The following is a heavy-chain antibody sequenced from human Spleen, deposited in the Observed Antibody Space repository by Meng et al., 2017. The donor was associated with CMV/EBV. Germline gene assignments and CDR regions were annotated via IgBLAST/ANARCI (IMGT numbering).Heavy chain of an antibody. Sequence: SGFTFTSQPMHWVRQAPGKELEWAAVISFDGSNKDYAVSVKGRFTISRDNSKNTLNLQMNSLRAEDTAVYYCAREKPNAFWSGSYDYWGQGTLVTVSS. CDR3: AREKPNAFWSGSYDY. CDR1: GFTFTSQP. J-gene: IGHJ4*02. CDR2: ISFDGSNK. D-gene: IGHD3-3*01. V-gene: IGHV3-30*04.